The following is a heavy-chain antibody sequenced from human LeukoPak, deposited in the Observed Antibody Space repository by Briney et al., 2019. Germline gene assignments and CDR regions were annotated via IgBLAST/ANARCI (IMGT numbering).Heavy chain of an antibody. Sequence: SETLSLTCTVSGGSISSGDYYWCWIRQPPGKGLEWIGYIYYSGSTYYNPSLKSRVTISVDTSKNQFSLKLSSVTAADTAVYYCARYDYVWAFDIWGQGTMVTVSS. CDR2: IYYSGST. CDR3: ARYDYVWAFDI. V-gene: IGHV4-30-4*01. CDR1: GGSISSGDYY. J-gene: IGHJ3*02. D-gene: IGHD3-16*01.